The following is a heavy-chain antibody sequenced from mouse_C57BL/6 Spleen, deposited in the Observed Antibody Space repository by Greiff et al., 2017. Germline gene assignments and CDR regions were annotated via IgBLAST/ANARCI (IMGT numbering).Heavy chain of an antibody. V-gene: IGHV1-52*01. CDR3: ARSPLYGSLFDY. D-gene: IGHD2-2*01. CDR1: GYTFTSYW. Sequence: QVQLQQPGAELVRPGSSVKLSCKASGYTFTSYWLHWVKQRPIQGLEWIGNIDPSDSETHYNQKFKDKATLTVDKSSSTAYMQLSSLTSEDSAVYYCARSPLYGSLFDYWGQGTTLTVSS. J-gene: IGHJ2*01. CDR2: IDPSDSET.